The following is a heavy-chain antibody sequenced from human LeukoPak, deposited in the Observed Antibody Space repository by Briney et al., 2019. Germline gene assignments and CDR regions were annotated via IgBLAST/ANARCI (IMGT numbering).Heavy chain of an antibody. D-gene: IGHD4-17*01. CDR3: ARAKGPKNDYGDYVIVY. J-gene: IGHJ4*02. Sequence: GGSLRLSCAASGFTFSSYWMHWVRQAPGKGLVWVSRINSDGSSTSYADSVKGRFIISRDNAKNTLYLQMNSLRAEDTAVYYCARAKGPKNDYGDYVIVYWGQGTLVTVSS. CDR2: INSDGSST. CDR1: GFTFSSYW. V-gene: IGHV3-74*01.